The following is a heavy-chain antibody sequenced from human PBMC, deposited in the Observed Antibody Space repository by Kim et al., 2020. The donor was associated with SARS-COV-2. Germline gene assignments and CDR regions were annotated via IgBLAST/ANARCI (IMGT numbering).Heavy chain of an antibody. Sequence: GGSLRLSCVASDSSFSRVWMHWVRQAPGKGLVWVSRINGDGSYSRYADSVKGRFTISRDNTKNTMYLQMNSLRAEDTAIYHCTSRGYLAVPDSSEEAHYHGLDFWGQGTTVTVSS. J-gene: IGHJ6*02. D-gene: IGHD6-19*01. V-gene: IGHV3-74*01. CDR3: TSRGYLAVPDSSEEAHYHGLDF. CDR1: DSSFSRVW. CDR2: INGDGSYS.